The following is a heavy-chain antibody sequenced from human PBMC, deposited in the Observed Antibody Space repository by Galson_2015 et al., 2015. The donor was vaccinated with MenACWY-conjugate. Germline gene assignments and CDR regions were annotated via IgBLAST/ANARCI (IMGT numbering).Heavy chain of an antibody. D-gene: IGHD1-14*01. CDR3: AKGGTTQERERRLDHAFDI. Sequence: SVKVSCKASGYSVTSHYIHWVRQAPGQGLEWMGLINANGGITMYAQKFQGRVTMTTDTFTSTAFMELSSLRFDDMAVYYCAKGGTTQERERRLDHAFDIWGQGTMVTVSS. CDR1: GYSVTSHY. CDR2: INANGGIT. J-gene: IGHJ3*02. V-gene: IGHV1-46*01.